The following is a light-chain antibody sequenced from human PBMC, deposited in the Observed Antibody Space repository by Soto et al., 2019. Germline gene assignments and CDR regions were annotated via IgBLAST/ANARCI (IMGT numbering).Light chain of an antibody. CDR1: QSVSSN. Sequence: EIVMTQSPATLSVSPGERATLSCRASQSVSSNLAWYQQKPGQAPRLLIYGASTRATGIPARFSGSGSRTDFTLPISSLQSEDFAVYYCRQYNTWPWTLGQGNKVEIK. V-gene: IGKV3-15*01. CDR2: GAS. J-gene: IGKJ1*01. CDR3: RQYNTWPWT.